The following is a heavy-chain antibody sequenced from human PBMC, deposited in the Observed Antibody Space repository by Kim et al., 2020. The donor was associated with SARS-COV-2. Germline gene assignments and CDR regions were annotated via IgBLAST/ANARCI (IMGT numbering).Heavy chain of an antibody. CDR1: GFIFSNYD. D-gene: IGHD3-10*01. J-gene: IGHJ4*01. V-gene: IGHV3-30*04. CDR3: GRDSEMATIRGYLDY. CDR2: ISHDGSIE. Sequence: GGSLRLSCTASGFIFSNYDIHWVRQAPGKGLQWVAVISHDGSIEYYAESVKGRFTISRDDSKSTLYLQMNSLRAEDTAVYYCGRDSEMATIRGYLDYWG.